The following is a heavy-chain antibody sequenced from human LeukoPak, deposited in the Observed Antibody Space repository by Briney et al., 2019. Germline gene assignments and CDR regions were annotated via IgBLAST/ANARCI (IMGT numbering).Heavy chain of an antibody. Sequence: GGSLRLSCAASGFIFNNYYMSWIRQAPGKGLEWVAYISHSDDTTYYADSVKGHFTVSRDNARNSLDLQMNNVRAEDTAVHYCAREGYGTGNYYFDYWGQGILVTVSS. CDR2: ISHSDDTT. CDR1: GFIFNNYY. CDR3: AREGYGTGNYYFDY. D-gene: IGHD3-10*01. J-gene: IGHJ4*02. V-gene: IGHV3-11*01.